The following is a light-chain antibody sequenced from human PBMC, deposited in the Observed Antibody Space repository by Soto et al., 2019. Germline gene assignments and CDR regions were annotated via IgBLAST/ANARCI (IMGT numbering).Light chain of an antibody. CDR2: AAS. V-gene: IGKV1-6*01. CDR1: QDIRSD. J-gene: IGKJ4*01. Sequence: AIQMTQSPSSLSASVGDRVTVTCRASQDIRSDVGWYQQKPGQAPKVLMYAASRLHSGVPSRFSGSGSGTNFVLTISSLQPEDVATYYCLQNNNYPLTFGEGTKWIS. CDR3: LQNNNYPLT.